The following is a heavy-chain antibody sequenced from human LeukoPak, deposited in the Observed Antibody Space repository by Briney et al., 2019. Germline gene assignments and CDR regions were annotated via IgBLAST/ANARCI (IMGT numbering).Heavy chain of an antibody. D-gene: IGHD1-1*01. J-gene: IGHJ5*02. CDR1: GGSFSNHY. CDR2: SSHTGDIT. Sequence: KSSETLSLTCAVYGGSFSNHYWSWIRQTPGGGYEWIGESSHTGDITGYNPSLKGGATIYVDSYKNHLPLTVTSVTAADTGIYYCVRVPDVIARHCDTWGTGTVVTVSS. V-gene: IGHV4-34*01. CDR3: VRVPDVIARHCDT.